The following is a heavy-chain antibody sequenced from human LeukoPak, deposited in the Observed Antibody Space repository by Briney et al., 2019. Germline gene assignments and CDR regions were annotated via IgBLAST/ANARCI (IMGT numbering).Heavy chain of an antibody. CDR2: ISSSSSYI. D-gene: IGHD1-26*01. Sequence: GGSLRLSCAASGFTFSSYNMNWVRQAPGKGLEWVSSISSSSSYIYYADSVKGRFTISRDNAKNSLYLQMNSLRAEDTAVYYCARGGVGARRTVDCWGQGTLVTVSS. J-gene: IGHJ4*02. CDR3: ARGGVGARRTVDC. V-gene: IGHV3-21*01. CDR1: GFTFSSYN.